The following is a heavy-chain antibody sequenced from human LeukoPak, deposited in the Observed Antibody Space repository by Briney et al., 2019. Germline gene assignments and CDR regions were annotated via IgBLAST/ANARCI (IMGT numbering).Heavy chain of an antibody. D-gene: IGHD1-26*01. J-gene: IGHJ4*02. V-gene: IGHV3-66*01. CDR3: AGSGGGALDF. CDR1: GFSVNRIF. Sequence: GGPLRLSCAVSGFSVNRIFWTWVRQAPGKGLEWVSVIYGGGNTYYADSVKGRFTISTDNSKNTLYLQMNNLRVEDAALYYCAGSGGGALDFWGQGALVTVSS. CDR2: IYGGGNT.